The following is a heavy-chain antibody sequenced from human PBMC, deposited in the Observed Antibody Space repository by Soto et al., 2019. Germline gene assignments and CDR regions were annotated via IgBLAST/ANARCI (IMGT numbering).Heavy chain of an antibody. CDR3: AWSGPAPIFNH. V-gene: IGHV1-2*02. CDR2: ISPYSGDT. D-gene: IGHD3-3*01. CDR1: ENTFIGYY. Sequence: GASVKVSCKASENTFIGYYLHWVRQAPGQGLAWRGWISPYSGDTDSAQKFQGRVSLTRDTSSRTGYRGLSRLTSDDTAVYYWAWSGPAPIFNHWGQGALGTVSS. J-gene: IGHJ4*02.